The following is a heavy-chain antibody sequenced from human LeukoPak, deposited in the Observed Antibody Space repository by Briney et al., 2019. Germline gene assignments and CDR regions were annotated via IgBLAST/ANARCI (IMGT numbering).Heavy chain of an antibody. CDR3: ARPRIAVAGYDAFDI. Sequence: SETLSLTCTVSGYSISSGYYWGWLRQPPGKGLEWIGSIYHSGSTYYNPSLKSRVTISVDTSKNQFSLKLSSVTAADTTVYYCARPRIAVAGYDAFDIWGQGTMVTVSS. J-gene: IGHJ3*02. CDR2: IYHSGST. CDR1: GYSISSGYY. V-gene: IGHV4-38-2*02. D-gene: IGHD6-13*01.